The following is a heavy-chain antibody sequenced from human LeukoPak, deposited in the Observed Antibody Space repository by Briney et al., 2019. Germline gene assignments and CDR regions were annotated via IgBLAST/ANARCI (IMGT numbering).Heavy chain of an antibody. V-gene: IGHV4-4*07. J-gene: IGHJ5*02. D-gene: IGHD6-19*01. Sequence: SETLSLTCTVSGGSISSYYWSWIRQPAGKRLEWIGRIYTSVSTNYNPSLKSRVTMSVDTSKNQFSLKLSSVTAADTAVYYCTRGDGSGWSGFDPWGQGTLVTVSS. CDR3: TRGDGSGWSGFDP. CDR2: IYTSVST. CDR1: GGSISSYY.